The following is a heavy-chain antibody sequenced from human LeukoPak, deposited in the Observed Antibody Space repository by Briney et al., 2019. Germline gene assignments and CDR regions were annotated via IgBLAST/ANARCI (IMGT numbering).Heavy chain of an antibody. CDR1: GYPFTGYY. J-gene: IGHJ3*02. Sequence: ASVKVSCKASGYPFTGYYMHWVRQAPGQGLEWMGWINPNSGGTNYAQKFQGRVTMTRDTSISTAYMELSRLRSDDTAVYYCAREMYDYVWGSYRYKSPNAFDIWGQGTMVTVSS. CDR2: INPNSGGT. D-gene: IGHD3-16*02. CDR3: AREMYDYVWGSYRYKSPNAFDI. V-gene: IGHV1-2*02.